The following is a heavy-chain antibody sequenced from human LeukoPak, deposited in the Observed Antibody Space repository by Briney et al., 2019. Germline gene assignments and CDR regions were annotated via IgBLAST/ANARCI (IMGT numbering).Heavy chain of an antibody. CDR1: GYTFTSYD. J-gene: IGHJ4*02. Sequence: ASVKVSCKASGYTFTSYDINWVRQAPGQGLEWMGWMNPNSGNTGYAQKFQGRVTMTRNTSISTAYMELSSLRSEDTAVYYCARVKRFRGSGSYGYWGQGTLVTVSS. CDR3: ARVKRFRGSGSYGY. V-gene: IGHV1-8*01. CDR2: MNPNSGNT. D-gene: IGHD3-10*01.